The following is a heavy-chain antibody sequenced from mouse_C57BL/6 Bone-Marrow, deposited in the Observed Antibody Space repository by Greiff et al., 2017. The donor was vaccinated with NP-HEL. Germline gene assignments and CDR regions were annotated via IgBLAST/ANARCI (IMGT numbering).Heavy chain of an antibody. V-gene: IGHV1-54*01. CDR3: ARGRACLPAMDY. J-gene: IGHJ4*01. Sequence: QVQLQQSGAELVRPGTSVKVSCKASGYAFTNYLIEWVKQRPGQGLEWIGVINPGSGGTNYNEKFKGKATLTADKSSSTAYMQLSSLTSEDSAVYFCARGRACLPAMDYWGQGTSVTVSS. D-gene: IGHD6-1*01. CDR2: INPGSGGT. CDR1: GYAFTNYL.